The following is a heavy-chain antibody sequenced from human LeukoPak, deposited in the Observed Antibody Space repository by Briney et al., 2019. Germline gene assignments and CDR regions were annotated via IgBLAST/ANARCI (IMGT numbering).Heavy chain of an antibody. Sequence: GGSLRLSCAASGFTFSSYEMNWVRQAPGKGLEWVSYISSSGSTKYYADSVKGRFTISRDNGKNSLYLQMNSLRAEDTAVYYRARDYDFWSGSYLDYWGQGTLVTVSS. CDR3: ARDYDFWSGSYLDY. CDR1: GFTFSSYE. J-gene: IGHJ4*02. D-gene: IGHD3-3*01. V-gene: IGHV3-48*03. CDR2: ISSSGSTK.